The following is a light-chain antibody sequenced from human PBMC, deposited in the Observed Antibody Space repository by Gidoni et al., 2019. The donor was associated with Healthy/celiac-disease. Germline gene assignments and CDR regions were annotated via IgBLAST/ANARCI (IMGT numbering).Light chain of an antibody. CDR3: SSYAGSNKRVV. CDR2: EVS. V-gene: IGLV2-8*01. CDR1: SSDVGGYNY. Sequence: QSPLTHPPSAAGSPAQSVTMSCTGTSSDVGGYNYVSWYQQHPGKAPKLMIYEVSKRPSGVPDRFSGSKSGNTASLTVSGLQAEDEADYYCSSYAGSNKRVVFGGGTKLTVL. J-gene: IGLJ2*01.